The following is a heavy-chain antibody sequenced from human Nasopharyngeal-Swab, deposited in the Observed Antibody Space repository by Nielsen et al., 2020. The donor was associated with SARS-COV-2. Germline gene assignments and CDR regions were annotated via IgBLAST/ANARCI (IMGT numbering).Heavy chain of an antibody. D-gene: IGHD1-26*01. CDR1: GFTFDDYS. J-gene: IGHJ6*03. CDR2: ISGSGSYV. V-gene: IGHV3-21*01. Sequence: GESLKISCAASGFTFDDYSMIWVRQVPGEGLEWVSSISGSGSYVYYADSVKGRFTISKDSAKNSLYLQMNSLRADDTAVYFCARIAGRGSIYYYYMDVWGTGTTVTVSS. CDR3: ARIAGRGSIYYYYMDV.